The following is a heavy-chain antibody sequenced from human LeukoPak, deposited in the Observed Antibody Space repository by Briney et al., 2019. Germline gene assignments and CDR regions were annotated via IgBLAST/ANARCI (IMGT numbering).Heavy chain of an antibody. CDR2: SSPDNGKT. CDR1: GYSFINYG. Sequence: SSVKVSCKASGYSFINYGITWVRQAAGRGLEWMGWSSPDNGKTNYAQKFQGRVTMTTDTSTNTAYMELRSLRSDDTAVYYCARGGIDIVTVPVSNWFDPWGQGTLVTVSS. V-gene: IGHV1-18*01. J-gene: IGHJ5*02. CDR3: ARGGIDIVTVPVSNWFDP. D-gene: IGHD2-15*01.